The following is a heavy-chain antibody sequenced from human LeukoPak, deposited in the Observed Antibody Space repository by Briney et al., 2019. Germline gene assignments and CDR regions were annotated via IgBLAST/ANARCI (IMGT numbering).Heavy chain of an antibody. CDR3: ARHKRAQNYESRGSCTNGLCPLDYYYYYYYMDV. V-gene: IGHV5-51*01. CDR2: IYPGDSGT. D-gene: IGHD2-8*01. J-gene: IGHJ6*03. Sequence: GESLKISCKGSGYSFTSYWIGWVRQMPGKGLEWMGIIYPGDSGTRYSPSFLGKVSISADKSITTAYLQWSSLEASDTAVYYCARHKRAQNYESRGSCTNGLCPLDYYYYYYYMDVWGKGTTVTVSS. CDR1: GYSFTSYW.